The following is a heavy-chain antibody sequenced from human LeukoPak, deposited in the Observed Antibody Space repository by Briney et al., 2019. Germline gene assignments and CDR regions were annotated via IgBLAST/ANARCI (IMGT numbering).Heavy chain of an antibody. D-gene: IGHD6-13*01. CDR1: GFXLSNYW. Sequence: PGGSLRLSCAASGFXLSNYWMHWVRQGPGKGLVWFSRVSNDGSSTAYADSVRGRFTISRDNAKNTLYLQMNSLRAEDTAVYYCVGAAADTTPRPWGQGTLVTVSS. V-gene: IGHV3-74*01. J-gene: IGHJ4*02. CDR2: VSNDGSST. CDR3: VGAAADTTPRP.